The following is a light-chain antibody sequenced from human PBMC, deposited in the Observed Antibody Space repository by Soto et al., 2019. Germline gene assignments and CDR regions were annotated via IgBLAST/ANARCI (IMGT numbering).Light chain of an antibody. CDR3: QMYNSAPQIT. CDR1: QDIGDY. J-gene: IGKJ4*01. Sequence: DIQMTQSPASLSASVGDRVTITCRASQDIGDYLAWYQQKPGKVPKVLIYEASTLQSGVPSRFSGSGSGTDFTLTISGLQPEDAATFYCQMYNSAPQITFGGGTKVEIK. CDR2: EAS. V-gene: IGKV1-27*01.